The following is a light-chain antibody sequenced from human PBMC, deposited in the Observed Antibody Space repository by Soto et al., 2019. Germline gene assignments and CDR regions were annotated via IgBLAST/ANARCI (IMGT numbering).Light chain of an antibody. Sequence: ALAQPASVSGSPGQSITFSCTGTSSDIGVYNYVSWYQQHPGKAPKLMIYEVNNRPSGVSNRFSGSKSGNTASLTISGLQAEDEADYYCSSYTTSNTYVFGTGTKVTVL. CDR2: EVN. V-gene: IGLV2-14*01. J-gene: IGLJ1*01. CDR1: SSDIGVYNY. CDR3: SSYTTSNTYV.